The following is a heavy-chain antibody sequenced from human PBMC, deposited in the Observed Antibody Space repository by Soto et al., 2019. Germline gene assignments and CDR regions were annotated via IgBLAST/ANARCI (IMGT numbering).Heavy chain of an antibody. J-gene: IGHJ6*02. D-gene: IGHD2-15*01. Sequence: SETLSLTCTVSGGSISSYYWSWIRQPPGKGLEWIGYIYYSGSTNYNPSLKSRVTISVDTSKNQFSLKLSSVTAADTAVYYCAXERCSGGSCEYYYGMDVWGQGTTVTVSS. CDR3: AXERCSGGSCEYYYGMDV. CDR2: IYYSGST. V-gene: IGHV4-59*01. CDR1: GGSISSYY.